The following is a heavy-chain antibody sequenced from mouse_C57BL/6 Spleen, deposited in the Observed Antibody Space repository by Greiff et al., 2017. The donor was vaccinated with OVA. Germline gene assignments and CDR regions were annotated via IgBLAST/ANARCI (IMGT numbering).Heavy chain of an antibody. J-gene: IGHJ4*01. Sequence: EVNLVESGGGLVKPGGSLKLSCAASGFTFSSYAMSWVRQTPEKRLEWVATISDGGSYTYYPDNVKGRFTISRDNAKNNLYLQMSHLKSEDTAMYYCARDRRYGSMDYWGQGTSVTVSS. CDR1: GFTFSSYA. D-gene: IGHD1-1*01. CDR2: ISDGGSYT. V-gene: IGHV5-4*01. CDR3: ARDRRYGSMDY.